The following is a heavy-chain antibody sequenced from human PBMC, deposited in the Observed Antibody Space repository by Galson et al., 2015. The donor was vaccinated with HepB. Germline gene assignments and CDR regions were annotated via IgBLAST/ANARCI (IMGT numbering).Heavy chain of an antibody. CDR3: AKGSTSSSSDGSINY. V-gene: IGHV3-30*18. Sequence: SLRLSCAASGFTFSSYGMHWVRQAPGKGLEWVAVISYDGSNKYYADSVKGRFTISRDKSKNTLYLQMNSLRAEDTAVYYCAKGSTSSSSDGSINYWGQGTLVTVSS. J-gene: IGHJ4*02. CDR1: GFTFSSYG. CDR2: ISYDGSNK. D-gene: IGHD6-6*01.